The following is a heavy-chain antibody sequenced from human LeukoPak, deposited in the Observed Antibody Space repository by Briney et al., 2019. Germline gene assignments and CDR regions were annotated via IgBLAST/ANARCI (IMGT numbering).Heavy chain of an antibody. J-gene: IGHJ5*02. Sequence: ASVKVSCKASGYTFTSYDINWVRQATGQGLEWMGWISAYNGNTNYAQKLQGRVTMTTDTSTSTAYMELRSPRSDDTAVYYCARDSGITGTNWFDPWGQGTLVTVST. CDR3: ARDSGITGTNWFDP. CDR1: GYTFTSYD. D-gene: IGHD1-7*01. CDR2: ISAYNGNT. V-gene: IGHV1-18*01.